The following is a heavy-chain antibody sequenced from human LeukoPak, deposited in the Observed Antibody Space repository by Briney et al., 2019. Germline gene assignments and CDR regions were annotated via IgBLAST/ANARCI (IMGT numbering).Heavy chain of an antibody. Sequence: RASGTLSLTCTVSGGSISSYYWSWIRQPPGKGLEWIGYIYYSGSTNYNPSLKSRVTISVDTSKNQFSLKLSSVTAADTAVYYCARVEGSGSYFHFDYWGLGTLVTVSS. J-gene: IGHJ4*02. CDR3: ARVEGSGSYFHFDY. V-gene: IGHV4-59*01. CDR1: GGSISSYY. D-gene: IGHD3-10*01. CDR2: IYYSGST.